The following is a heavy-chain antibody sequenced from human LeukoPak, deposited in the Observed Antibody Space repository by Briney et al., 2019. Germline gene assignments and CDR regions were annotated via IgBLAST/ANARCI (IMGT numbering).Heavy chain of an antibody. D-gene: IGHD3-16*02. Sequence: GGSLRLSCAASGFTFSSYSMNWVRQAPGKGLEWVSSISSSSSYIYYADSVKGRFTISRDNAKNSVYLQMNSLRAEDTALYYCARVLGASEDYLWGSFRFWGQGTLVTVSS. J-gene: IGHJ4*02. V-gene: IGHV3-21*06. CDR2: ISSSSSYI. CDR3: ARVLGASEDYLWGSFRF. CDR1: GFTFSSYS.